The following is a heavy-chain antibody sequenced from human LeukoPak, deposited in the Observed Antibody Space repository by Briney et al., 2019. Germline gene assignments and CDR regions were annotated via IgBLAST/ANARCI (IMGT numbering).Heavy chain of an antibody. CDR3: ARAHTSSWYMDY. J-gene: IGHJ4*02. V-gene: IGHV4-59*01. CDR1: GGSISSYY. CDR2: IYYSGST. D-gene: IGHD6-13*01. Sequence: SETLSLTCSVSGGSISSYYWSWIRQPPWKGLEWIGYIYYSGSTNYNPSLKSRVTISVDTSENQLSLKLSSVTAADTALYYCARAHTSSWYMDYWGQGTLVTVSS.